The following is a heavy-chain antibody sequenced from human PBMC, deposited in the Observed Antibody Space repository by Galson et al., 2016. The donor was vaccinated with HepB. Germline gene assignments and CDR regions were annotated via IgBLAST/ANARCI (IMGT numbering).Heavy chain of an antibody. CDR3: ARHGDDIAVVTAIPDKWFDP. V-gene: IGHV5-51*01. J-gene: IGHJ5*02. Sequence: QSGAEVKKPGESLKISCQGSGYRFTNYWIAWVRQMPGKGLEWMGIIYPGDSESTYSPSFQGQVTISVDKSISTVYLQWTSVTASDTAMYYCARHGDDIAVVTAIPDKWFDPWGQGTLVTVAS. D-gene: IGHD2-21*02. CDR1: GYRFTNYW. CDR2: IYPGDSES.